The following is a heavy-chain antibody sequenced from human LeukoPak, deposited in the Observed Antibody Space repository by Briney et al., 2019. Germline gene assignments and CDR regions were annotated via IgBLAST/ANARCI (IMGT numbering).Heavy chain of an antibody. Sequence: PSETLSLTCTVSGGSISSSSYYWGWIRQPPGKGLEWIGSIYYSGSTYYNSSLKSRVTISVDTSKNQFSLKLSSVTAADTAVYYCASQVYDSSGYQYFDYWGQGTLVTVSS. J-gene: IGHJ4*02. CDR3: ASQVYDSSGYQYFDY. D-gene: IGHD3-22*01. V-gene: IGHV4-39*01. CDR2: IYYSGST. CDR1: GGSISSSSYY.